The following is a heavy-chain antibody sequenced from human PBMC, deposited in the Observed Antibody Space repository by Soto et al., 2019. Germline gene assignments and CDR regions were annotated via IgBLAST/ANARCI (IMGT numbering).Heavy chain of an antibody. V-gene: IGHV1-2*02. CDR3: AIIKTYSDSSGPFDY. Sequence: ASVKVSCKTSGYTFTGYYMHWVRQAPGQGLEWMGWINPNNGDTNYAQNFQGRVTMTRGTSISTASMELSRLRSDDTAVYSCAIIKTYSDSSGPFDYWGQGTLVTVSS. J-gene: IGHJ4*02. CDR2: INPNNGDT. CDR1: GYTFTGYY. D-gene: IGHD3-22*01.